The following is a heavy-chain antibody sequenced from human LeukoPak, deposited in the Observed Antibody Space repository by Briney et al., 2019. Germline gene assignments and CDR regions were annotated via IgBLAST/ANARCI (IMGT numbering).Heavy chain of an antibody. CDR2: INPSGGST. D-gene: IGHD2-15*01. CDR1: GYTFTSYY. V-gene: IGHV1-46*01. J-gene: IGHJ4*02. CDR3: ARGEVVRYCSGGSCSPSRY. Sequence: ASVKVSCKASGYTFTSYYMHWVRQAPGQGLEWMGIINPSGGSTSYAQKFQGRVTMTRDMSTSTVYMELSSLRSEDTAVYYCARGEVVRYCSGGSCSPSRYWGQGTLVTVSS.